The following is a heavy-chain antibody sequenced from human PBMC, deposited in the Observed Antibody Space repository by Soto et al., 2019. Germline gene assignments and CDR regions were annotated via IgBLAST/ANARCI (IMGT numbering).Heavy chain of an antibody. CDR2: IYNSGST. CDR3: AREFAP. Sequence: QVQLQESGPGLVKPSETLSLTCNVSGDSVTSHNYYWTWIRQPPGRGLEWIGHIYNSGSTNYNPSLKSRVTISLDTSKNQFSLKLSSVTAADTAVYFFAREFAPWGQGTLVTVSS. V-gene: IGHV4-61*01. CDR1: GDSVTSHNYY. J-gene: IGHJ5*02.